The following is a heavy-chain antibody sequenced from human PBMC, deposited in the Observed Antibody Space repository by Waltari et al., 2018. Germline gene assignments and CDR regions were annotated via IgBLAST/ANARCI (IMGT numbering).Heavy chain of an antibody. J-gene: IGHJ4*02. CDR3: AKDMGIVATMVDS. D-gene: IGHD5-12*01. Sequence: EVQLVESGGGLVQPGRSLRLSCAASGFPVDKYAMHWVRQAPGKGLEWVSGISWNSGSIGYADSVKGRFTISRDNAKNSLNLQKNSLRAEDTAFYYCAKDMGIVATMVDSWGQGTLVTVSS. CDR1: GFPVDKYA. V-gene: IGHV3-9*01. CDR2: ISWNSGSI.